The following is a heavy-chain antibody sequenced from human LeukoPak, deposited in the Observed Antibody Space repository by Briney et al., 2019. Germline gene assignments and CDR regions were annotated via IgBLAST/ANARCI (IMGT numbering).Heavy chain of an antibody. CDR2: ISGSGGST. J-gene: IGHJ4*02. V-gene: IGHV3-23*01. CDR3: AKFRGYCSGGSCSFDY. CDR1: GFTFSSYG. D-gene: IGHD2-15*01. Sequence: GGSLLLSAAASGFTFSSYGRSWVRRARGEGREGVSAISGSGGSTYYAYSVKGRFTISRGNYKNTLYLQMNSLRAEDTAVYYCAKFRGYCSGGSCSFDYWGQGTLVTVSS.